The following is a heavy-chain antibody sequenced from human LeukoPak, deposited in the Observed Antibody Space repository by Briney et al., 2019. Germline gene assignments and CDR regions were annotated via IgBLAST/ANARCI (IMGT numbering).Heavy chain of an antibody. V-gene: IGHV1-2*02. CDR2: INPNSGGT. D-gene: IGHD6-19*01. Sequence: ASVKVSCKASGYTFTGYYMHWVRQAPGQGLEWMGWINPNSGGTNCAQKFQGRVTMTRDTSISTAYMELSRLRSDDTAVYYCARDLAGGWPGQVYNYYYYYGMDVWGQGTTVTVSS. CDR1: GYTFTGYY. J-gene: IGHJ6*02. CDR3: ARDLAGGWPGQVYNYYYYYGMDV.